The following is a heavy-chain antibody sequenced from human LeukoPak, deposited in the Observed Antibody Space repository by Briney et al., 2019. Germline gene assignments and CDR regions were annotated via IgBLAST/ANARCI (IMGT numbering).Heavy chain of an antibody. J-gene: IGHJ2*01. Sequence: GGSLRLSSAASGFPYSNYGMLWFPQAPGNLXXXXXXINTRSTFIYYADSVXGRFAIPGDSPKNTMYLQLNSLRAEDTAVYYCAKDLSGPGWYFDLWGRGTLVTVSS. CDR1: GFPYSNYG. CDR3: AKDLSGPGWYFDL. CDR2: INTRSTFI. V-gene: IGHV3-21*04. D-gene: IGHD1-26*01.